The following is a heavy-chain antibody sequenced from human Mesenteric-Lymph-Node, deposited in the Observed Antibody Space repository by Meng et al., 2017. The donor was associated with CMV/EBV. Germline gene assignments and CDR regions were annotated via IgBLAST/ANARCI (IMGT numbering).Heavy chain of an antibody. D-gene: IGHD3-10*01. CDR3: VRYYGAGSYVGDS. CDR1: GFTFSNAW. CDR2: IKSKTDGGTT. Sequence: GESLKISCAASGFTFSNAWMTWVRQAPAKGLQWVGSIKSKTDGGTTDYAAPVKGRFTISRDDSKNTLYLQMNSLKTEDTAVYYCVRYYGAGSYVGDSWGQGTQVTVSS. V-gene: IGHV3-15*01. J-gene: IGHJ4*02.